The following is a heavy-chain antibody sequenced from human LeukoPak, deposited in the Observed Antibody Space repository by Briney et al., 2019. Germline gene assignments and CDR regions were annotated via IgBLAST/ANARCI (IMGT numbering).Heavy chain of an antibody. D-gene: IGHD6-19*01. CDR1: GFTVSSNY. V-gene: IGHV3-66*01. J-gene: IGHJ4*02. CDR3: AREGLFSSGFFGGTQAASDY. Sequence: GGSLRLSCAASGFTVSSNYMSWVRQAPGKGLEWVSVIYSGGSTYYADSVKGRFTIPRDNSKNTLYLQMNSLRAEDTAVYYCAREGLFSSGFFGGTQAASDYWGQGTLVTVSS. CDR2: IYSGGST.